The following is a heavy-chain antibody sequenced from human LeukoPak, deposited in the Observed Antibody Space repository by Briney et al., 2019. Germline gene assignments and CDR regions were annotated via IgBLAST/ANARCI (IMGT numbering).Heavy chain of an antibody. J-gene: IGHJ4*02. V-gene: IGHV3-48*03. D-gene: IGHD6-19*01. Sequence: GGSLRLSCAASGFTFSSYEMNWVRQAPGKGLEWVSYISSSGSTIYYADSVKGRFTISRDNAKNTLYLQMNSLRAEDTAVYYCARRSGIAVAGAFDYWGQGTLVTVSS. CDR3: ARRSGIAVAGAFDY. CDR2: ISSSGSTI. CDR1: GFTFSSYE.